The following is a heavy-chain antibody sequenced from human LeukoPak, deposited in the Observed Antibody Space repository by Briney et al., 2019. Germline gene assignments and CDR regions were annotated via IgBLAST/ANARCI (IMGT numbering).Heavy chain of an antibody. CDR3: AREGLWLQAFDS. CDR2: ISSSGSTI. Sequence: GGSLRLSCAASGFTFSSYEMNWVRQAPGKGLEWVSYISSSGSTIYYGDSVKGRFTISRDNAKNSLYLQMNSLRAEDTAVYYCAREGLWLQAFDSWGQGTLVTVSS. D-gene: IGHD5-24*01. CDR1: GFTFSSYE. V-gene: IGHV3-48*03. J-gene: IGHJ4*02.